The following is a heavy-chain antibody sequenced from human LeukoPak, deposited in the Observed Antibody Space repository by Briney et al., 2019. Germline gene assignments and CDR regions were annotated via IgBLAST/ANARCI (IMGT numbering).Heavy chain of an antibody. J-gene: IGHJ3*02. Sequence: SETLSLTCTVSGGSISGYYWSWIRQPPGKGLEWIGYIYYSGSTNYNPSLKSRVTISVDTSKNQFSLKLSSVTAADTAVYYCAREYDFYAFDIWGQGTMVTVSS. CDR1: GGSISGYY. CDR2: IYYSGST. CDR3: AREYDFYAFDI. V-gene: IGHV4-59*01. D-gene: IGHD3-3*01.